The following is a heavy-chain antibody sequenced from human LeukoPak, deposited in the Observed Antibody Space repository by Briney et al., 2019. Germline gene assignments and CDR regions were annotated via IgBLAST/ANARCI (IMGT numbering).Heavy chain of an antibody. Sequence: GGSLRLSCAASGFTFSNAWMSWVRQAPGKGLEWVGRIKSKTDGGTTDYAAPVKGRFTISRDDSKNTLYLQMNSLKTEDTAVYYCTTHITMVRGVHWFDPWAREPWSPSPQ. V-gene: IGHV3-15*01. CDR2: IKSKTDGGTT. D-gene: IGHD3-10*01. J-gene: IGHJ5*02. CDR3: TTHITMVRGVHWFDP. CDR1: GFTFSNAW.